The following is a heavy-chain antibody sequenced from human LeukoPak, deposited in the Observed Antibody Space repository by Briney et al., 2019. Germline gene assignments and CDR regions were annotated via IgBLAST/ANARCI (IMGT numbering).Heavy chain of an antibody. CDR2: ISGSADNT. CDR3: AKQGFGC. J-gene: IGHJ4*02. Sequence: GGSLRLSCAASGFTFTSYAMTWVRQAPGEGLEWVSTISGSADNTNYAEAVKGRFTISRDNSKNTMYLQMNSLRAEDTAVYYCAKQGFGCWGQGTLVTVSS. V-gene: IGHV3-23*01. CDR1: GFTFTSYA.